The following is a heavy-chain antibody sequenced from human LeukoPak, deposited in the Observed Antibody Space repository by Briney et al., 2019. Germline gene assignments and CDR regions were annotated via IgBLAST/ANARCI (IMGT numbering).Heavy chain of an antibody. J-gene: IGHJ4*02. Sequence: ASVKVSCKASGYTFTGHFIHWVRQAPGQGLEWMGWINPNSGGTNYAQKFQGRVTMTRDTSISTAYMELSRLRSDDTAVHYCARDLSSITMVRGVIRFDYWGQGTLVTVSS. CDR2: INPNSGGT. CDR1: GYTFTGHF. V-gene: IGHV1-2*02. CDR3: ARDLSSITMVRGVIRFDY. D-gene: IGHD3-10*01.